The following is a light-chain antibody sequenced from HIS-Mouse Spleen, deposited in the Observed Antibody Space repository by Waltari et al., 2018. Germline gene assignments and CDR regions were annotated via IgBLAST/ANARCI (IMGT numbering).Light chain of an antibody. CDR1: QSVSSY. CDR2: DAS. CDR3: QQRSNWRIT. J-gene: IGKJ5*01. Sequence: EIVLTQSPATLSLSPGERATLSCRASQSVSSYLAWYQQKPGQAPRLLIYDASNRATCIPARFSGSGSGTDFTLTISSLEPEDFAVYYCQQRSNWRITFGQGTRLEIK. V-gene: IGKV3-11*01.